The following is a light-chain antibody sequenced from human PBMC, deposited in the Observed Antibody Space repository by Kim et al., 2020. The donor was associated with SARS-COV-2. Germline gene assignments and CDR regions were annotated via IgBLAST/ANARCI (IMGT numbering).Light chain of an antibody. Sequence: SASVGDRFTITCRASQSISNWLAWYQQKPGKAPKLLIYKASTLESGVPSRFSGSGSGTEFTLTVNSLQPDDFATYYCQQYNSYWTFGQGTKVDIK. CDR1: QSISNW. J-gene: IGKJ1*01. CDR3: QQYNSYWT. CDR2: KAS. V-gene: IGKV1-5*03.